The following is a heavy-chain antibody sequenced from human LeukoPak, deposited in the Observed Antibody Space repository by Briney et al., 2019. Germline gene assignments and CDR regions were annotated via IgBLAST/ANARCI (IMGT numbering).Heavy chain of an antibody. J-gene: IGHJ6*02. CDR1: GLTFSSYE. V-gene: IGHV3-48*03. CDR2: ISSSGSTI. Sequence: GGSLRLSCQASGLTFSSYEMNWVRQAPGKGMEWVSYISSSGSTIYYADSVKGRFTISRDNAKNSLYLQMNSLRAEDTAVYYCARGLKSYYGMDVWGQGTTVTVSS. CDR3: ARGLKSYYGMDV.